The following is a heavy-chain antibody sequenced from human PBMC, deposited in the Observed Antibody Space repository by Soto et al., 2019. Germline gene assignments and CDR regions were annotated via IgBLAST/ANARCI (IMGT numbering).Heavy chain of an antibody. CDR2: ISYDGSNK. D-gene: IGHD1-26*01. J-gene: IGHJ4*01. CDR1: GFTFSSYA. CDR3: ARANPRLGGATDY. V-gene: IGHV3-30-3*01. Sequence: QVQLVESGGGVVQPGRSLRLSCAASGFTFSSYAMHWVRQAPGKGLEWVAVISYDGSNKYYADSVKGRFTISRDNSKNTLYLQMNSLRAEDTAVYYCARANPRLGGATDYWGHGTLVTVYS.